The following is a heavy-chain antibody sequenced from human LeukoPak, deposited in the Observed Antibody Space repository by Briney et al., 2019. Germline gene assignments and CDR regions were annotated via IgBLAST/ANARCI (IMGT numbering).Heavy chain of an antibody. CDR3: ARESQYGMDV. CDR1: GFTFSSYE. J-gene: IGHJ6*04. CDR2: ISSSGSTI. Sequence: PGGSLRLSCAASGFTFSSYEMNWVRQAPGKGLEWVSYISSSGSTIYYADSVKGRFTISRDNAKNPLYLQMNSLRAEDTAVYYCARESQYGMDVWGKGTTVTVSS. V-gene: IGHV3-48*03.